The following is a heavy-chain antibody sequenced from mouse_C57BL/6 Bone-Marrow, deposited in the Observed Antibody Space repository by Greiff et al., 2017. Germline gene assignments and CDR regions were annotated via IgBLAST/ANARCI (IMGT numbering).Heavy chain of an antibody. CDR1: GFTFSDYG. Sequence: EVKLMESGGGLVQPGGSLKLSCAASGFTFSDYGMAWVRQAPRKGPEWVAFISNLAYSIYYADTVTGRFTFSRENAKNTLYLEMCRLRSEDTAMYYCARGYYAMDYWGQGTSVTVSS. J-gene: IGHJ4*01. CDR3: ARGYYAMDY. V-gene: IGHV5-15*01. CDR2: ISNLAYSI.